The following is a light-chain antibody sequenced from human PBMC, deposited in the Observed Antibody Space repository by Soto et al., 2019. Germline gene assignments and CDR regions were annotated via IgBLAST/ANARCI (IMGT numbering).Light chain of an antibody. V-gene: IGLV2-14*01. CDR1: SGDVGDYHY. CDR2: DVR. J-gene: IGLJ1*01. Sequence: QSVLTQPRSVSGSPGQSVTISCTGTSGDVGDYHYVSWYQQHPGKAPKLMIYDVRNRPSGVSNRFSGSKSVNTASLTISGLQAEDEADYYCSSYTSISTYVFGTGTKVTVL. CDR3: SSYTSISTYV.